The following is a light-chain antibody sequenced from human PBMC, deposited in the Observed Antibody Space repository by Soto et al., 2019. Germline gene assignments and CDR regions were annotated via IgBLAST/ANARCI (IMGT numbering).Light chain of an antibody. CDR1: QSIGND. CDR2: ASS. J-gene: IGKJ4*01. CDR3: LQDSNYPLT. V-gene: IGKV1-6*01. Sequence: IQMTQSPSTLPASVGDRFTITCRASQSIGNDLGWFQQKPGKAPKRLIYASSSLQGGVPSRFSGGGSGTDFTLTISSLQPEDFATYYCLQDSNYPLTFGGGTKVDI.